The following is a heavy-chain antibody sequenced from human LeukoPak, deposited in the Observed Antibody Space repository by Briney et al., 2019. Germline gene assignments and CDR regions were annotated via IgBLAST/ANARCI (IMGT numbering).Heavy chain of an antibody. CDR1: GGSISSYY. Sequence: SETLPLTCTVSGGSISSYYWSWIRQPPGKGLEWIGYIYYSGSTNYNPSLKSRVTISVDASKNQFSLKLSSVTAADTAVYYCARGIWSCSSTSCVGYYYGMDVWGQGTTVTVSS. D-gene: IGHD2-2*01. J-gene: IGHJ6*02. CDR3: ARGIWSCSSTSCVGYYYGMDV. CDR2: IYYSGST. V-gene: IGHV4-59*01.